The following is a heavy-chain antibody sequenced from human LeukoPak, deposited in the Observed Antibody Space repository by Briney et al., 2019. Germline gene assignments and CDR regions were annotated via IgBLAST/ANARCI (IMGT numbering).Heavy chain of an antibody. Sequence: PSETLSLTCTVSGGSISSSSYYWGWIRQPPGKGLEWIGSIDYSGGTYFSPSLRSRVTLSVDTSKNQFSQNLISVTAADTAVYYSARGPSITIFGVVMYTWFDPWGQGTPVSVSS. CDR1: GGSISSSSYY. D-gene: IGHD3-3*01. V-gene: IGHV4-39*07. J-gene: IGHJ5*02. CDR3: ARGPSITIFGVVMYTWFDP. CDR2: IDYSGGT.